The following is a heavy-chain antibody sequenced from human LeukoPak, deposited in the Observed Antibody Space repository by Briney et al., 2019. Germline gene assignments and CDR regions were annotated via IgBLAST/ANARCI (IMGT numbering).Heavy chain of an antibody. J-gene: IGHJ3*02. CDR3: ARNIWFGESSDAFDI. V-gene: IGHV3-30*04. Sequence: PGGSLRLSCAASGFTFSSYAMHWVRQAPGKGLEWVAVISYDGSNKYYADSVKGRFTISRDNSKNTLYLQMNSLRAEDTAVYYCARNIWFGESSDAFDIWGQGTMVTVSS. CDR2: ISYDGSNK. D-gene: IGHD3-10*01. CDR1: GFTFSSYA.